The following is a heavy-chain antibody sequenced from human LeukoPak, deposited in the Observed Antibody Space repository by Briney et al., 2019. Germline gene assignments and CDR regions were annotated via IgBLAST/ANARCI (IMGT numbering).Heavy chain of an antibody. CDR3: ARDRDSSGWRRPNWYFDL. CDR1: GGSISSSSYY. J-gene: IGHJ2*01. CDR2: IYYSGST. D-gene: IGHD6-19*01. V-gene: IGHV4-39*07. Sequence: PSETLSLTCTVSGGSISSSSYYWGWIRQPPGKGLEWIGSIYYSGSTYYNPSLKSRVTISVDTSKNQFSLKLSSVTAADTAVYYCARDRDSSGWRRPNWYFDLWGRGTLVTVSS.